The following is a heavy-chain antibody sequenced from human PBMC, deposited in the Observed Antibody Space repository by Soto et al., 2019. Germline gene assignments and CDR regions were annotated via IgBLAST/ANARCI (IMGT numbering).Heavy chain of an antibody. J-gene: IGHJ4*02. CDR2: IYSGGYT. CDR3: AREAIIVIAAPEYYFDY. V-gene: IGHV3-66*01. CDR1: GFDVSNTD. D-gene: IGHD3-22*01. Sequence: PGGSPRLSCAASGFDVSNTDMSWVRQAPGKGLEWVSVIYSGGYTNYADSVKGRFIVSRDSPKNTLYLQMDSLRAEDTAVYYCAREAIIVIAAPEYYFDYWGQGTLVTVSS.